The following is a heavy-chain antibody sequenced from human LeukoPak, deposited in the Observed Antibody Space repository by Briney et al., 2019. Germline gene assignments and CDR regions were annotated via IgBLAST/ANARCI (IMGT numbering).Heavy chain of an antibody. Sequence: ASVKVSCKASGYTFTSYYMHWVRQAPGQGLEWMGIINPSGGSTSYAQKFQGRVTMTRDTSTSTVYMELSSLRSEDTAVYYCARAHAYYYGSGSYYQPDLGYWGQGTLVTVSS. D-gene: IGHD3-10*01. V-gene: IGHV1-46*01. CDR2: INPSGGST. J-gene: IGHJ4*02. CDR1: GYTFTSYY. CDR3: ARAHAYYYGSGSYYQPDLGY.